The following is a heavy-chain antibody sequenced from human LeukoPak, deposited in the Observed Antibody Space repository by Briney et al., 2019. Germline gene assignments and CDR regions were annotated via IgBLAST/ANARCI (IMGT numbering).Heavy chain of an antibody. CDR1: GGSISSGDYY. Sequence: PSETLSLTCTGSGGSISSGDYYWSWIRQPPGKCLEWIGYIYYSGSTYYNPSLKSRVTISVDTSKNQFSLKLSSVTAADTAVYYCARGYGDYYYYGMDVWGKGTTVTVSS. D-gene: IGHD4-17*01. J-gene: IGHJ6*04. CDR3: ARGYGDYYYYGMDV. CDR2: IYYSGST. V-gene: IGHV4-30-4*01.